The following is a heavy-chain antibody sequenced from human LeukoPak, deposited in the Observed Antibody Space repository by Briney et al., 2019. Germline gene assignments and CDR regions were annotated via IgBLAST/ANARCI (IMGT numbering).Heavy chain of an antibody. J-gene: IGHJ4*02. V-gene: IGHV3-23*01. CDR3: AKDAYYDSSGYRYYFDY. CDR2: ISGSGGST. CDR1: GSTFSSYA. D-gene: IGHD3-22*01. Sequence: QPGGSLRLSCAASGSTFSSYAMSWVRQAPGKGLEWVSAISGSGGSTYYADSVKGRFTISRDNSKNTLYLQMNSLRAEDTAVYYCAKDAYYDSSGYRYYFDYWGQGTLVTVSS.